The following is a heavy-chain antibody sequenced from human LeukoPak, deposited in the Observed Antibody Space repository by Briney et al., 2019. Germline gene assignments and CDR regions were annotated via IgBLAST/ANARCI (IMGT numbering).Heavy chain of an antibody. Sequence: GSLRLSCAASGFTFSSYSMNWVRQAPGKGLEWVSSISSSSSYIYYADSVKGRFTISRDNAKNSLYLQMNSLRAEDTAVYYCAKDRAPRDSGYDGDFDYWGQGTLVTVSS. CDR1: GFTFSSYS. D-gene: IGHD5-12*01. V-gene: IGHV3-21*04. J-gene: IGHJ4*02. CDR2: ISSSSSYI. CDR3: AKDRAPRDSGYDGDFDY.